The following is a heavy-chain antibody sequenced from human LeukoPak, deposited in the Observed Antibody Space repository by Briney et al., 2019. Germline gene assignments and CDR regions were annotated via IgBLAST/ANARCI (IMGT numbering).Heavy chain of an antibody. J-gene: IGHJ4*02. V-gene: IGHV3-48*01. D-gene: IGHD5-12*01. CDR1: GFIFGRDS. CDR3: TTLYGGSLDY. Sequence: PGGSLTLSCAASGFIFGRDSMNWVRQAPGRGLEWISYISRDSDIRYYADSVRGRFHISRDNAKNTLYLQMNSLRAEDTAVYYCTTLYGGSLDYWGQGTLVTVSS. CDR2: ISRDSDIR.